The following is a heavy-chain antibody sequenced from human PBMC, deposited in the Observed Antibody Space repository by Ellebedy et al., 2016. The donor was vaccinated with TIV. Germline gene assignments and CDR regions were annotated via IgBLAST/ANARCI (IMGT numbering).Heavy chain of an antibody. CDR3: AKDLRYTTGWGGALDI. J-gene: IGHJ3*02. D-gene: IGHD2-8*02. Sequence: SVKGRFTISRDNAKNSLYLQMNSLRGEDTAVYFCAKDLRYTTGWGGALDIWGQGAMVTVSS. V-gene: IGHV3-21*04.